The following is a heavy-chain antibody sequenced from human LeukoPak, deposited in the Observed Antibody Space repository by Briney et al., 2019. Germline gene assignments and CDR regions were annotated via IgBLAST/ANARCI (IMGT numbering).Heavy chain of an antibody. D-gene: IGHD3-9*01. Sequence: ASVKVSCKASGYTFTGYYMHWVRQAPGQGLEWMGWINPNSGGTNYAQKFQGRVTMTRDTYISTAYMELSRLRSDDTAVYYCARVPSHFDWGDDYWGQGTLVTVSS. CDR1: GYTFTGYY. CDR3: ARVPSHFDWGDDY. V-gene: IGHV1-2*02. J-gene: IGHJ4*02. CDR2: INPNSGGT.